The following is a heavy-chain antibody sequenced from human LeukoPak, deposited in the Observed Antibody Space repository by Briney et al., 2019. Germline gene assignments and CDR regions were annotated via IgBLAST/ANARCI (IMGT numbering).Heavy chain of an antibody. CDR3: ARGQNYYGSGSYLDY. D-gene: IGHD3-10*01. V-gene: IGHV4-4*07. CDR1: GGSISSYY. J-gene: IGHJ4*02. Sequence: SETLSLTCTVSGGSISSYYWSWIRQPAGKGLEWIGRIYTSGSTNYNPSLKSRVTMSVDTSKNQFSLKLSSVTAADTAVYYCARGQNYYGSGSYLDYWGQGTLVTVSS. CDR2: IYTSGST.